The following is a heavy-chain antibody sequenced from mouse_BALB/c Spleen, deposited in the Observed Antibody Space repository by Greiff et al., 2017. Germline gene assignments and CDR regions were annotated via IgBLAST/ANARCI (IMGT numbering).Heavy chain of an antibody. J-gene: IGHJ2*01. CDR2: IWGDGST. D-gene: IGHD3-3*01. V-gene: IGHV2-6-7*01. CDR3: AREGDGRYFDY. Sequence: VQLQESGPGLVEPSQSLSITCTVSGFSLTGYGVNWVRQPPGKGLEWLGMIWGDGSTDYNSALKSRLSISKDNSKSQVFFKMISLQTDDTARYYCAREGDGRYFDYWGQGTTLTVSS. CDR1: GFSLTGYG.